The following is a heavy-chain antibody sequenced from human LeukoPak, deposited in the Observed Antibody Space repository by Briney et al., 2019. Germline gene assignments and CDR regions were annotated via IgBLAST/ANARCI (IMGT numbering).Heavy chain of an antibody. Sequence: SETLSLTCTVSGASVRGYYWSWIRQHPGKGLEWIGYIYYSGSTNYNPSLKSRVTISVDMSKNQFSLKLSSVTAADTAVYYCARYGYSYVRYLDLWGRGTLVTVSS. CDR1: GASVRGYY. V-gene: IGHV4-59*02. D-gene: IGHD5-18*01. J-gene: IGHJ2*01. CDR2: IYYSGST. CDR3: ARYGYSYVRYLDL.